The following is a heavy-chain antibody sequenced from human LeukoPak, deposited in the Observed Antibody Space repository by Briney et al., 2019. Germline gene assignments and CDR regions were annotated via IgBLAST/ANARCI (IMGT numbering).Heavy chain of an antibody. CDR1: GGSISSYY. Sequence: SETLSLTCTVSGGSISSYYWSWIRQPAGKGLEWIGRTYTSGSINYNPSLKSRVTISVDTSKNQLSLKLSSVTAADTAVYYCARDWGHSSPPNYWGQGTLVTVSS. V-gene: IGHV4-4*07. CDR2: TYTSGSI. J-gene: IGHJ4*02. CDR3: ARDWGHSSPPNY. D-gene: IGHD6-13*01.